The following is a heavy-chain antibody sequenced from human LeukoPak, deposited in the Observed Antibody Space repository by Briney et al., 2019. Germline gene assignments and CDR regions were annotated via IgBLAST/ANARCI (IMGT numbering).Heavy chain of an antibody. V-gene: IGHV4-59*01. J-gene: IGHJ4*02. CDR1: GGTISSYY. Sequence: SETLSLTCTVSGGTISSYYWNWIRQPPGKGLEWIGYIYYSGSTNYNPSLKSRVTISVDTSKNQFSLKLSSLTAADTAVYYCARGAYCGGDCYSFDYWGQGTLVTVSS. D-gene: IGHD2-21*02. CDR2: IYYSGST. CDR3: ARGAYCGGDCYSFDY.